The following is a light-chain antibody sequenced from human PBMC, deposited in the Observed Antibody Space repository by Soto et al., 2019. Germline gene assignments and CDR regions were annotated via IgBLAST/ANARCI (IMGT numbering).Light chain of an antibody. CDR3: MPGLQSRT. Sequence: DIVMTQSPLSLPVTPGEPASISCRSSQSLLERNGYNYLEWYLQKPGQSPQLLIYLGSNRASGVPDRFSGSGSGTDFTLKISRVEAEDVGVYYCMPGLQSRTFGQGTKLEIK. V-gene: IGKV2-28*01. CDR2: LGS. J-gene: IGKJ2*01. CDR1: QSLLERNGYNY.